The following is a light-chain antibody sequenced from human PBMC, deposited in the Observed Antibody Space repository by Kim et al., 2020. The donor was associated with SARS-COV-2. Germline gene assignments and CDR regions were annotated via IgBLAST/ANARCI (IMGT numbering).Light chain of an antibody. CDR1: VLAKKY. J-gene: IGLJ2*01. CDR2: KDS. Sequence: SYELTQPSSVSVSPGQTARITCSGDVLAKKYARWFQQKPGQVPVLVIYKDSERPSGIPERFSGSSSGTTVTLTISGAQVEDEADYYCYSAADNIRVFGGGTQLTVL. V-gene: IGLV3-27*01. CDR3: YSAADNIRV.